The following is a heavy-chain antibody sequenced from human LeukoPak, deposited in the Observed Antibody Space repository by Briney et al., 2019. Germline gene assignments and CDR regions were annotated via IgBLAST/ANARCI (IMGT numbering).Heavy chain of an antibody. CDR1: GFNFHRFY. CDR2: YNSNGATT. D-gene: IGHD6-6*01. CDR3: VKDRSIAAPNNDFFDS. V-gene: IGHV3-64D*06. Sequence: GSLQLFCSASGFNFHRFYLHWVRQASGKGLEIFSHYNSNGATTYSADSVKGRFTISRDNSKNTLYLQMSSLRADDTAVYYCVKDRSIAAPNNDFFDSWGQGALVTVSS. J-gene: IGHJ4*02.